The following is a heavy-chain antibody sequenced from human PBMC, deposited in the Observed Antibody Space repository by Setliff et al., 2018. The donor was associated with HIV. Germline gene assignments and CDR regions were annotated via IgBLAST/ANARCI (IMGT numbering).Heavy chain of an antibody. D-gene: IGHD4-17*01. Sequence: PGGSLRLSCAASGFSVSSVYMRWVRQAPGKGLEWVSVIYDDGSTYYADSVKGRFTVSRDGSRNTLFLEMNSLRAEDTAVYYCARGHYGAWGQGTLVTVSS. V-gene: IGHV3-53*01. CDR1: GFSVSSVY. CDR2: IYDDGST. J-gene: IGHJ4*02. CDR3: ARGHYGA.